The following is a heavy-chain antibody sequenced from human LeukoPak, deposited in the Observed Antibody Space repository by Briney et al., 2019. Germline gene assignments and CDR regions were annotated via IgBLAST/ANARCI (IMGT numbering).Heavy chain of an antibody. CDR2: IYYSGST. J-gene: IGHJ6*02. D-gene: IGHD2-15*01. Sequence: SETLSLTCTVSGGSISSYYWSWIRQPPGEGLEWIGYIYYSGSTNYNPSLKSRVTISVDTSKNQFSLKLSSVTAADTAVYYCAREGYCSGGSCYYYYGMDVWGQGTTVTVSS. CDR3: AREGYCSGGSCYYYYGMDV. V-gene: IGHV4-59*01. CDR1: GGSISSYY.